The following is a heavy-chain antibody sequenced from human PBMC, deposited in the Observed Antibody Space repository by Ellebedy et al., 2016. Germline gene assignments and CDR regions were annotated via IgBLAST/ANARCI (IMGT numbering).Heavy chain of an antibody. CDR2: IYYSGST. J-gene: IGHJ4*02. CDR1: GASISTYH. D-gene: IGHD5-12*01. Sequence: SETLSLXCTVSGASISTYHWTWFRQPPGKGLEWIGYIYYSGSTNYNPSLKSRVTISVDTSKNQFSLKLSSVTAADTAVYYCARHRYSGYVHDYWGQGTLVTVSS. CDR3: ARHRYSGYVHDY. V-gene: IGHV4-59*08.